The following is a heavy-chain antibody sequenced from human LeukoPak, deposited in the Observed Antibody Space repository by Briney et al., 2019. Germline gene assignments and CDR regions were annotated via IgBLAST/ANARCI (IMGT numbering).Heavy chain of an antibody. CDR3: ASNQYQLLGYYYYYYMDV. CDR1: GFTFSSYA. J-gene: IGHJ6*03. V-gene: IGHV3-30-3*01. Sequence: PGGSLRLSCAASGFTFSSYAMHWVRQAPGKGLEWVAVISYDGSNKYYADSVKGRFTISRDNSKNTLYLQMNSLRAEDTAVYYCASNQYQLLGYYYYYYMDVWGKGTTVTVSS. D-gene: IGHD2-2*01. CDR2: ISYDGSNK.